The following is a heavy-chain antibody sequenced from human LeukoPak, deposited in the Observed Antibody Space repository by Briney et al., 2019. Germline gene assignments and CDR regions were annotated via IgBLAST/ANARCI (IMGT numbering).Heavy chain of an antibody. CDR1: GYTYTGYY. CDR3: ANSGGEEDDAFDI. Sequence: ASVKVSCKASGYTYTGYYMHWVQQAPGQGLEWMGWINPNSGGTNYAQKFQGRVTMTRDTSISTAYMELTRLRSDDTAVYYCANSGGEEDDAFDIWGQGTMVTVSS. D-gene: IGHD2-15*01. V-gene: IGHV1-2*02. J-gene: IGHJ3*02. CDR2: INPNSGGT.